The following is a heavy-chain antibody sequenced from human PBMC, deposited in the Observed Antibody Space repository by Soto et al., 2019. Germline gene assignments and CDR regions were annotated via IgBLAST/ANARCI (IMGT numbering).Heavy chain of an antibody. J-gene: IGHJ3*02. CDR2: ISGNGDSP. Sequence: EVQLLESGGGLVQPGGSLRLSCAASGFTFNYYAMNWARQAPGKGLEWVSTISGNGDSPYYADSVNGRFTISRDNSKNTLYLQMNSLRAEGTAVYYCVKEQTWSLTQAFDIWGQGTMVTVSS. CDR3: VKEQTWSLTQAFDI. CDR1: GFTFNYYA. V-gene: IGHV3-23*01. D-gene: IGHD2-8*01.